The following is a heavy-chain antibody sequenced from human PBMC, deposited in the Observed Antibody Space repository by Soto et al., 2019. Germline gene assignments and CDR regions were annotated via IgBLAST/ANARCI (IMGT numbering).Heavy chain of an antibody. Sequence: SGPTLVNPTQTLTLTCTFSGFSLSTSGVNVGWIRQPPGKALEWLALIYWNDDKRYSPSLKSRLTIAKDTSKNRVFLTMTNMDPVDTATYYCAHRLHYYGSGSSHFDPWGQGTLVTVS. CDR1: GFSLSTSGVN. CDR2: IYWNDDK. J-gene: IGHJ5*02. CDR3: AHRLHYYGSGSSHFDP. V-gene: IGHV2-5*01. D-gene: IGHD3-10*01.